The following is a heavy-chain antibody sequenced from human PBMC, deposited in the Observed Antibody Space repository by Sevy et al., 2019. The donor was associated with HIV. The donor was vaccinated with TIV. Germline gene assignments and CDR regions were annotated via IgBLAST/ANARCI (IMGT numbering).Heavy chain of an antibody. V-gene: IGHV5-51*01. J-gene: IGHJ4*02. CDR3: AGQVAGDGSTYYHPTNFDY. Sequence: GESLKISCKGSGYSFISYWIGWVRQMPGKGLEWMGIIYPGDSDTRYSTSFQGQVTISADKSTSTAYLQWSGLKASDTAMYYCAGQVAGDGSTYYHPTNFDYWGQGTLVTVSS. CDR2: IYPGDSDT. D-gene: IGHD3-22*01. CDR1: GYSFISYW.